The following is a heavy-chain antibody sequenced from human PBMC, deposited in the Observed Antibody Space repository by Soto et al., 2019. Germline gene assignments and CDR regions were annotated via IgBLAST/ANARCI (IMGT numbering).Heavy chain of an antibody. V-gene: IGHV3-30-3*01. CDR3: ARDRDGRYDFWSGYSAGY. CDR2: ISYDASTE. D-gene: IGHD3-3*01. J-gene: IGHJ4*02. CDR1: GFTFSNYP. Sequence: GGSLRLSCAASGFTFSNYPMHWVRQAPGKGLEWVALISYDASTEYYADSVKGRFTISRDNFKNTLYLQMNSLRAEDTAVYYCARDRDGRYDFWSGYSAGYWGQGTLVTVSS.